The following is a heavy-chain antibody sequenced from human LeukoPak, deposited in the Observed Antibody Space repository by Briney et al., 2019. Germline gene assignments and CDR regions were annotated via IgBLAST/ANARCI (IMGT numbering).Heavy chain of an antibody. Sequence: SETLSLTCIVSGGSITNYYWNWIRQPPGKGLEWIGYIYYSGSTNYNPSLRSRVTISVDTSRNQFSLELTSVTAADTAVYYCARDSSERWLQFRFDPWGQGALVTVSS. D-gene: IGHD5-24*01. J-gene: IGHJ5*02. CDR3: ARDSSERWLQFRFDP. CDR2: IYYSGST. CDR1: GGSITNYY. V-gene: IGHV4-59*01.